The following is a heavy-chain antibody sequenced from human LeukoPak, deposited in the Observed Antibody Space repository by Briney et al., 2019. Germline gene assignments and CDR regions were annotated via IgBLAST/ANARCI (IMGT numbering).Heavy chain of an antibody. CDR2: INSDGSST. V-gene: IGHV3-74*01. J-gene: IGHJ4*02. CDR1: GFTFSSYW. CDR3: ARGEAGRDFDY. Sequence: GGSLRLSCAASGFTFSSYWMHWVRQAPGKGLVRVSRINSDGSSTSYADSVKGRFTISRDNAKNTLYLQMNSLRAEDTAVYYCARGEAGRDFDYWGQGTLVTVSS. D-gene: IGHD1-26*01.